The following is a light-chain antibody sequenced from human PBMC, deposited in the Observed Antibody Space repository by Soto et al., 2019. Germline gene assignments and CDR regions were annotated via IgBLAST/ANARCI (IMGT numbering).Light chain of an antibody. V-gene: IGKV3D-7*01. CDR1: QTVSSSS. CDR3: QHDYNLLT. Sequence: ETVLTQSPGTLSLSPGERATLSCRASQTVSSSSLTWCQQKPGQAPGLLIYGASTRATAIPARFSGSGSGTDFTLTVSSLQPEDFAVYYCQHDYNLLTFGGGTKVDIK. CDR2: GAS. J-gene: IGKJ4*01.